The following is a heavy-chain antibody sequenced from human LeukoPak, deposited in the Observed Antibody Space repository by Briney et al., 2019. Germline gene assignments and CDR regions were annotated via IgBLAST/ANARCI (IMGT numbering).Heavy chain of an antibody. V-gene: IGHV7-4-1*02. D-gene: IGHD6-19*01. J-gene: IGHJ4*02. CDR1: GYTFTSYA. CDR3: ARDLGPLMYSSGWYWAY. Sequence: ASVKVSCKASGYTFTSYAMNWVRQAPGQGLEWMGWINTNTGNPTYAQGFTGRFVFSLDTSVSTAYLQISSLKAEDTAVYYCARDLGPLMYSSGWYWAYWGQGTLVTVSS. CDR2: INTNTGNP.